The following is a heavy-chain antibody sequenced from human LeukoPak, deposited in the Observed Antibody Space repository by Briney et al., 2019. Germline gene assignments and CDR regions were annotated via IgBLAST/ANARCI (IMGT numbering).Heavy chain of an antibody. D-gene: IGHD5-12*01. Sequence: SETLSLTCTVSGGSISSGSYYWSWIRQPAGKGLEWIGRIYTSGSTNYNPSLKSRVTISVDTSKNQFSLKLSSVTAADTAVYYCARESDSGYDFDWGQGTLVTVSS. CDR1: GGSISSGSYY. V-gene: IGHV4-61*02. J-gene: IGHJ4*02. CDR3: ARESDSGYDFD. CDR2: IYTSGST.